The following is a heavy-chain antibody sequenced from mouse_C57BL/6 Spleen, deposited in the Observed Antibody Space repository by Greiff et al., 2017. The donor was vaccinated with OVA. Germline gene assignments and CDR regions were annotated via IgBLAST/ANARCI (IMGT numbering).Heavy chain of an antibody. CDR3: AREVYYGNYGGVAY. V-gene: IGHV1-52*01. J-gene: IGHJ3*01. CDR1: GYTFTSYW. D-gene: IGHD2-1*01. Sequence: VQLQQPGAELVRPGSSVKLSCKASGYTFTSYWMHWVKQRPIQGLEWIGNIDPSDSETHYNQKFKDKATLTVDKSSSTAYMQLSSLTSEDSAVYYCAREVYYGNYGGVAYWGQGTLVTVSA. CDR2: IDPSDSET.